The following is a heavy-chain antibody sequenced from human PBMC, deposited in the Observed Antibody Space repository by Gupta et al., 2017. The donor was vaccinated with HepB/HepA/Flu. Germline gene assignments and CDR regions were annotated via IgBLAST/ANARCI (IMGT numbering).Heavy chain of an antibody. D-gene: IGHD2-8*01. J-gene: IGHJ5*02. V-gene: IGHV4-39*01. CDR1: GASVYPRNYH. CDR2: IYYSGNT. CDR3: AQEQRVVANGWFDP. Sequence: QMRLPEPCPALVEPSAPLSLSSTVSGASVYPRNYHLSWFRQPPGKGLEWSATIYYSGNTFDNPSLKSRATISVDTSRTQVSLKLTSMTAADTAVYYCAQEQRVVANGWFDPWGQGSLVTVSS.